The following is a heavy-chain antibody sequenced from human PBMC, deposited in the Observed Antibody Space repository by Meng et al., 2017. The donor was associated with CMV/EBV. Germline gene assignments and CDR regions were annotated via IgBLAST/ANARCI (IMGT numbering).Heavy chain of an antibody. Sequence: GESLKISCAASGFTFSSYTMNWVRQAPGKGLEWVSYISNSGSAKYYADSLRGRFTISRDNAKNSLYLQMNSLRADDTAVYYCATTSGSSYWGQGAQVTVSS. V-gene: IGHV3-48*04. CDR2: ISNSGSAK. CDR1: GFTFSSYT. D-gene: IGHD6-6*01. CDR3: ATTSGSSY. J-gene: IGHJ4*02.